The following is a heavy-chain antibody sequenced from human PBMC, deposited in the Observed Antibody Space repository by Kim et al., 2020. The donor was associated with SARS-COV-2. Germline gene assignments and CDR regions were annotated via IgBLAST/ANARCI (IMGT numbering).Heavy chain of an antibody. V-gene: IGHV3-30*04. Sequence: GGSLRLSCAASGFTFSSYAMHWVRQAPGKGLEWVAVISYDGSNKYYADSVKGRFTISRDNSKNTLYLQMNSLRAEDTAVYYCARDLKGWLVVVDYWGQGTLVTVSS. CDR2: ISYDGSNK. J-gene: IGHJ4*02. CDR1: GFTFSSYA. CDR3: ARDLKGWLVVVDY. D-gene: IGHD6-19*01.